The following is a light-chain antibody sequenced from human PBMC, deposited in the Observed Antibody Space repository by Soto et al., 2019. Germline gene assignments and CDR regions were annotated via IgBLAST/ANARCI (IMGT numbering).Light chain of an antibody. CDR2: EVS. CDR1: SSDVGGYNY. CDR3: SSYTSRNTHV. J-gene: IGLJ1*01. Sequence: QSVLTQPASVSGSPGQSITISCTGTSSDVGGYNYVSWYQQYPGKAPKVMIYEVSNRPSGVSNRFSGSKSGNTASLTISGLQAEDEADYYCSSYTSRNTHVFGTGTKLTVL. V-gene: IGLV2-14*01.